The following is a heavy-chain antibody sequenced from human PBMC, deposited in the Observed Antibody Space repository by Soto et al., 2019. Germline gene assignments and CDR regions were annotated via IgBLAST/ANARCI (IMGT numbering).Heavy chain of an antibody. CDR3: ARDQQMGRLDP. V-gene: IGHV4-59*01. CDR1: GGSISSYY. CDR2: VYYSGTT. D-gene: IGHD3-10*01. J-gene: IGHJ5*02. Sequence: LSLNCTVSGGSISSYYWSWIRQSPGKGLEWIGYVYYSGTTKYNPSLKSRALISVDTSKNQFSLKLNSVTAADTAVYYCARDQQMGRLDPWGQGTLVTVSS.